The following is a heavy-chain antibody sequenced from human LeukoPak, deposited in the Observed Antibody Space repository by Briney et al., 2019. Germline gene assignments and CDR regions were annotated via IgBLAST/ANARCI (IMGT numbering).Heavy chain of an antibody. CDR2: IIPILGIA. D-gene: IGHD3-22*01. CDR3: ARGQVNYYDSSGPGY. J-gene: IGHJ4*02. CDR1: GGTFSHYA. Sequence: TSVKVSCKASGGTFSHYAISWVRQAPGQGLEWMGRIIPILGIANYAQKFQGRVTMTRNTSISTAYMELSSLRSEDTAVYYCARGQVNYYDSSGPGYWGQGTLVTVSS. V-gene: IGHV1-69*04.